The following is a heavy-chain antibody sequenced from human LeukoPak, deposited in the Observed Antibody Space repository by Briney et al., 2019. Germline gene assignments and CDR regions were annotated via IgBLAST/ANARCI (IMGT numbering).Heavy chain of an antibody. V-gene: IGHV4-4*09. J-gene: IGHJ4*02. CDR2: IYTSGST. D-gene: IGHD2-21*01. CDR1: GGSISSYY. Sequence: SETLSPTCPLSGGSISSYYWSWIRQPPGKGLEWIGYIYTSGSTNYNLSLKSRVTISVDTSKNQFSLKLSSMTAADTVVYYCARRAIPLSYYFDYWGQGTLVTVSS. CDR3: ARRAIPLSYYFDY.